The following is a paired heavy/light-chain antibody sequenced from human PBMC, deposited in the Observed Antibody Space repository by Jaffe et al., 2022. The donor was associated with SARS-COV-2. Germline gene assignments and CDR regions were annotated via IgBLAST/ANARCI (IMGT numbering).Heavy chain of an antibody. Sequence: QVQLQESGPGLVKPSQTLSLTCTVSGDSIRSGDYYWTWIRQHPGKGLEWIGYIYHSGNTYYNPSLKSRLSVSLDTSKNQFSLKLSSVTAADTAVYYCARGGDNSGYRSYWYFGLWGRGTLVTVSS. CDR1: GDSIRSGDYY. CDR3: ARGGDNSGYRSYWYFGL. V-gene: IGHV4-31*03. J-gene: IGHJ2*01. CDR2: IYHSGNT. D-gene: IGHD3-22*01.
Light chain of an antibody. CDR3: QQYDNLIT. CDR2: DAS. Sequence: DIQMTQSPSSLSASVGDRVTITCQASQPINNYLHWYQQKPGKAPKLLIYDASNLETGVPSRFSGTGSGTDFTFTISSLQPEDIATYFCQQYDNLITFGGGTKVEIK. J-gene: IGKJ4*01. V-gene: IGKV1-33*01. CDR1: QPINNY.